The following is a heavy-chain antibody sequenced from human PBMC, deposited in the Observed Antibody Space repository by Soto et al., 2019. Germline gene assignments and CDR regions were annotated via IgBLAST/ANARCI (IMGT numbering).Heavy chain of an antibody. V-gene: IGHV4-39*01. Sequence: SETLSLTCTVSGGSISSSSYYWDWIRQPPGKGLEWIGSIYYSGSTYYNPSLKSRVTISVDTSKNQFSLKLSSVTAADTAVYYCATYSSSWYDGWFDPWGQGTLVTVSS. CDR1: GGSISSSSYY. D-gene: IGHD6-13*01. CDR3: ATYSSSWYDGWFDP. CDR2: IYYSGST. J-gene: IGHJ5*02.